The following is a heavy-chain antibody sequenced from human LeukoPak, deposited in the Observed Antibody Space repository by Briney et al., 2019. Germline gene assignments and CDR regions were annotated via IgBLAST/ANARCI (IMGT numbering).Heavy chain of an antibody. CDR3: ARDKAVVAATFWFDP. D-gene: IGHD2-15*01. CDR2: INPNSGGT. V-gene: IGHV1-2*06. Sequence: ASVKVSCKASGYTFTGYYMHWVRQAPGQGLEWMGRINPNSGGTNYAQKFQGRVTMTRDTSISTAYMELSRLRSDDTAVYYCARDKAVVAATFWFDPWGQRTLVTVSS. J-gene: IGHJ5*02. CDR1: GYTFTGYY.